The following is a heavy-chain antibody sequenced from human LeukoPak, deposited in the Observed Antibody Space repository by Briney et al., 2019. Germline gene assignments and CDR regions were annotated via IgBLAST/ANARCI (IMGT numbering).Heavy chain of an antibody. D-gene: IGHD6-13*01. CDR2: IYTSGNT. V-gene: IGHV4-61*02. CDR3: ARIPATGIGRFDY. J-gene: IGHJ4*02. Sequence: PSQTLSLTCTVSGASISSNSYYWSWVRQPAGKGLEWIGRIYTSGNTNYNPSLKSRVTISVDTSKNQFSLKLSSVTAADTAVYYCARIPATGIGRFDYWGQGTLVTVSS. CDR1: GASISSNSYY.